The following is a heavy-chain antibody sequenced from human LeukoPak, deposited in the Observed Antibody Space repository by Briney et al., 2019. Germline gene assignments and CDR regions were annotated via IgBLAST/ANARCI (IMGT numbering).Heavy chain of an antibody. D-gene: IGHD5-24*01. J-gene: IGHJ4*02. CDR2: IIPIFGIA. Sequence: SVKVSCKASGGTFSSYAISWVRQAPGQGLEWMGRIIPIFGIANYAQKFQGRVTITADKSTSAAYMELSSLRSEDTAVYYCARDGYNPTPLRDWGQGTLVTVSS. CDR1: GGTFSSYA. CDR3: ARDGYNPTPLRD. V-gene: IGHV1-69*04.